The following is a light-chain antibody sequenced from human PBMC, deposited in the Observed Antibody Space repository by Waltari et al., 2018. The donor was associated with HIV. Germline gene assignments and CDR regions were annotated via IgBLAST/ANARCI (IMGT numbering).Light chain of an antibody. CDR1: SSNIGSSA. V-gene: IGLV1-44*01. CDR3: ATWDDSLNGHV. Sequence: QAVLTQAPSASGTPGQRVTISCSGSSSNIGSSAVNWYQQLPGPAPQLLILANSHGPSGGPDLFAGSESGTSASRASSGLQSEDEADYYCATWDDSLNGHVFGGGTKLTVL. CDR2: ANS. J-gene: IGLJ2*01.